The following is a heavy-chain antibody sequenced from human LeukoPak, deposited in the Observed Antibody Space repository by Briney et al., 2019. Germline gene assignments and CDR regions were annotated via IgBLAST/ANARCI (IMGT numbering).Heavy chain of an antibody. J-gene: IGHJ4*02. CDR3: ARDPLWGSYFDY. CDR2: INPNSGGT. V-gene: IGHV1-2*02. D-gene: IGHD7-27*01. Sequence: GASVKVSCKASGYTFTGYYIHWVRQAPGQGLEWMGWINPNSGGTNYAQKFQGRVTITADKSTSTAYMELSSLRSEDTAVYYCARDPLWGSYFDYWGQGTLVTVSS. CDR1: GYTFTGYY.